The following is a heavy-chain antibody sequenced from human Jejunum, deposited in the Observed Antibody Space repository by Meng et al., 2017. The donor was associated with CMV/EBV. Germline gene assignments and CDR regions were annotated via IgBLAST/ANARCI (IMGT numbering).Heavy chain of an antibody. CDR3: ARGAKGYGSGPLDY. J-gene: IGHJ4*02. V-gene: IGHV1-2*02. CDR1: GNTFIDYY. Sequence: SGNTFIDYYLRGVRQAPGQGLEWMGWINPILGDTYNAQRFQGRVSLTRDTSINTAYMEVNSLTSDDTAIYFCARGAKGYGSGPLDYWGQGALVTVSS. CDR2: INPILGDT. D-gene: IGHD3-10*01.